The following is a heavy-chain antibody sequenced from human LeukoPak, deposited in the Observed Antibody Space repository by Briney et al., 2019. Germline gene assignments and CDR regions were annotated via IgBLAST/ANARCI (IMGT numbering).Heavy chain of an antibody. D-gene: IGHD3-10*01. CDR1: GFTFSSYG. CDR2: ISGSGGST. V-gene: IGHV3-23*01. CDR3: AKDRWFGVGTTWRPGFDY. Sequence: PGGSLRLSCAASGFTFSSYGMSWVRQAPGKGLEWVSAISGSGGSTYYADSVRGRFTFSRDNSKNTLYLQMNSLRAEDTAVYYCAKDRWFGVGTTWRPGFDYWGQGTLVTVSS. J-gene: IGHJ4*02.